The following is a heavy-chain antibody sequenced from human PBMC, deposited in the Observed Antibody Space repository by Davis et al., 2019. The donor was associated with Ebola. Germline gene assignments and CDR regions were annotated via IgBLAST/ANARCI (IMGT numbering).Heavy chain of an antibody. CDR1: GGPISGYY. Sequence: GSLRLSCTVSGGPISGYYWSWIRQPAGRGLEWLGRISASGTTNYNPSLKSRVTMLVDTSKNQFFLTLKSVTAADTAVYYCARDYYDFWSGYYPGFDPWGQGTLVTVSS. CDR3: ARDYYDFWSGYYPGFDP. V-gene: IGHV4-4*07. CDR2: ISASGTT. J-gene: IGHJ5*02. D-gene: IGHD3-3*01.